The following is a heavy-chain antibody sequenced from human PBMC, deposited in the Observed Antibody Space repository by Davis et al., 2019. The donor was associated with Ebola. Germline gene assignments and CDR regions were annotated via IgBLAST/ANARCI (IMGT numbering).Heavy chain of an antibody. J-gene: IGHJ4*02. Sequence: GESLKISCAASGFTFSDYYMSWIRQAPGKGLEWVSYISSSSSYTNYADSVKGRFTISRDNAKNSLYLQMNSLRAEDTAVYYCARGWWELDPFDYWGQGTLVTVSS. D-gene: IGHD1-26*01. CDR3: ARGWWELDPFDY. V-gene: IGHV3-11*06. CDR2: ISSSSSYT. CDR1: GFTFSDYY.